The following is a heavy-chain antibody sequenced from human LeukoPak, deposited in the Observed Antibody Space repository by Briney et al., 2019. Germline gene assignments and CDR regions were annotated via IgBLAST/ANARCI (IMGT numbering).Heavy chain of an antibody. J-gene: IGHJ4*02. CDR3: AREGDYGFDY. D-gene: IGHD4-17*01. V-gene: IGHV4-30-2*01. CDR1: GGSISSGGYS. CDR2: IYHSGST. Sequence: SETLSLTCAVSGGSISSGGYSWSWIRQPPGKGLEWIGYIYHSGSTYYNPSLKSRVTISVDRSKSQFSLKLSSVTAADTAVYYCAREGDYGFDYWGQGTLVTVSS.